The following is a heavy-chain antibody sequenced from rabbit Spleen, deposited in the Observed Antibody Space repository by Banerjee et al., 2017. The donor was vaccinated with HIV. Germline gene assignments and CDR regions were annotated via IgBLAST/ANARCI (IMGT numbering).Heavy chain of an antibody. Sequence: QEQLVESGGGLVQPEGSLTLTCTASGFTLSSYWMCWVRQAPGKGLEWIGCIYAGSGGSTNPASWAKGRFTISKTSATTVTLQMTSLTAADTATYFCARELPRGGGFQFDLWGPGTLVTVS. D-gene: IGHD4-1*01. CDR3: ARELPRGGGFQFDL. CDR2: IYAGSGGST. CDR1: GFTLSSYW. V-gene: IGHV1S45*01. J-gene: IGHJ4*01.